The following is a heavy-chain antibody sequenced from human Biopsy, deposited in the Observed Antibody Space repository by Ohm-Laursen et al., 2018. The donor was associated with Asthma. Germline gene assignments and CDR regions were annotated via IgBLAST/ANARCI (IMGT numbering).Heavy chain of an antibody. CDR3: AKGEWELLEANFDY. CDR2: ISWNSGSI. V-gene: IGHV3-9*01. CDR1: GFTFDDYA. D-gene: IGHD1-26*01. J-gene: IGHJ4*02. Sequence: LSPTCAASGFTFDDYAMHWVRQAPGKGLEWVSGISWNSGSIGYADSVKDRFTISRDNAKNSLYLQMNSLRAEDTALYYCAKGEWELLEANFDYWGQGTLVAVSS.